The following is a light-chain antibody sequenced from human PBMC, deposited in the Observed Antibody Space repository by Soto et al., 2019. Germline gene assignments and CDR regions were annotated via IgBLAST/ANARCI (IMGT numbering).Light chain of an antibody. CDR1: QSISSW. CDR3: QQYNSYPIT. V-gene: IGKV1-5*03. CDR2: KAY. J-gene: IGKJ5*01. Sequence: DIQMTQSPSTLSASVGDRVAITCRASQSISSWLAWYQQKPGKAPKLLIYKAYSLESGVPSRFSGSGSGTEFTLTISSLQPDDFATHYCQQYNSYPITFGQGTRLEMK.